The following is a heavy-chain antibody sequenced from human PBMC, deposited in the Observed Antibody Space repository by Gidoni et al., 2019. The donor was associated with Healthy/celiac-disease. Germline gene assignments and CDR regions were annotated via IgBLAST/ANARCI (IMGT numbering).Heavy chain of an antibody. Sequence: QVQLQESGPGLVKPSETLSLTCPVSGCPISSYYWSWIRQPPGKGLEWSGYSYYSGSTNHNPSLKSRVTISVDTSKNQFSLKLNSVTAADTAVYYCARDKFVLNDAFDIWGQGTMVTVSS. D-gene: IGHD2-8*01. CDR2: SYYSGST. J-gene: IGHJ3*02. CDR3: ARDKFVLNDAFDI. V-gene: IGHV4-59*01. CDR1: GCPISSYY.